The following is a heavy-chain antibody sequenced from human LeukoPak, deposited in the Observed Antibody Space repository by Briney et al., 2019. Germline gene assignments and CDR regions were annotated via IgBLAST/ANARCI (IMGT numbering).Heavy chain of an antibody. CDR2: IYYSGST. D-gene: IGHD6-13*01. J-gene: IGHJ6*03. V-gene: IGHV4-59*12. Sequence: SETLSLTCTVSGGSISSYYWSWIRQPPGKGLEWIGYIYYSGSTNYNPSLKSRVTISVDTSKNQFSLKLSSVTAADTAVYYCARRAAAGKKNYYYYYYMDVWGKGTTVTVSS. CDR1: GGSISSYY. CDR3: ARRAAAGKKNYYYYYYMDV.